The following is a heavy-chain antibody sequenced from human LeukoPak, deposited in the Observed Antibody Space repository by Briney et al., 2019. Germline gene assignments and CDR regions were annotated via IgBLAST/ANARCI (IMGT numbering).Heavy chain of an antibody. Sequence: SETLSLTCTVSGGSISSYYWSWIRQPAGKGLEWIGRIYTSGSANYNPSLKSRVTMSVDTSKNQFSLKLSSVTAADTAVYYCARGVDCSSTSCYEVGWYMDVWGKGTTVTISS. CDR3: ARGVDCSSTSCYEVGWYMDV. D-gene: IGHD2-2*01. V-gene: IGHV4-4*07. CDR1: GGSISSYY. J-gene: IGHJ6*03. CDR2: IYTSGSA.